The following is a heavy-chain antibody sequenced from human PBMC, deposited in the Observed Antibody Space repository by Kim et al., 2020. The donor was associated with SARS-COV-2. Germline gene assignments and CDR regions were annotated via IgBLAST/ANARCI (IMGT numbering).Heavy chain of an antibody. CDR1: GGSISSGGYY. D-gene: IGHD4-17*01. CDR3: ARSIMNTVPTFFY. Sequence: SETLSLTCIVSGGSISSGGYYWSWIRQHPGKGLEWIGYIYNTGSTDYNPSLKSRVTMSADTSKNQFSLKVSSVTAADTAVYYCARSIMNTVPTFFYWGQGTLVTVSS. V-gene: IGHV4-31*03. J-gene: IGHJ4*02. CDR2: IYNTGST.